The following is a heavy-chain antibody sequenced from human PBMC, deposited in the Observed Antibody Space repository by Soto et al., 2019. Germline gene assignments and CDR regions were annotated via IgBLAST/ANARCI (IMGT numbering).Heavy chain of an antibody. D-gene: IGHD3-10*01. J-gene: IGHJ4*02. Sequence: GGSLRLSCAASGFTFSSYGMHWVRQAPGKGLEWVAVISYDGSNKYYADSVKGRFTISRDNSKNTLYLQMNSLRAEDTAVYYCAKPHSGDGFGMYYFDYWGQGTLVTVSS. CDR3: AKPHSGDGFGMYYFDY. CDR2: ISYDGSNK. V-gene: IGHV3-30*18. CDR1: GFTFSSYG.